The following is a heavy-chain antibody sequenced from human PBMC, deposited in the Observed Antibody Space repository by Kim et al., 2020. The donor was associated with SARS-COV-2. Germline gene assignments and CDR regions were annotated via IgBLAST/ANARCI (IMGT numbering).Heavy chain of an antibody. CDR2: IAYDGNNK. J-gene: IGHJ6*04. V-gene: IGHV3-30*04. Sequence: GGSLRLSCAASGFTFSSYAMHWVRQAPGKGLEWVMVIAYDGNNKYAIDSVRGRFTLSRDNSKNTVDPQMNNLRPEDTGVYYCGRDLRPYRFTGSCYGMDVWGKGTTVIVSS. CDR1: GFTFSSYA. CDR3: GRDLRPYRFTGSCYGMDV. D-gene: IGHD2-15*01.